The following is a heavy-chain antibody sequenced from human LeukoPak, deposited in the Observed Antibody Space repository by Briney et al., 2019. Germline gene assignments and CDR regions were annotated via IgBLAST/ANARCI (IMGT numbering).Heavy chain of an antibody. CDR2: ISYDGSNK. J-gene: IGHJ3*02. CDR1: GFTFSSYA. Sequence: PGGSLRLSCAASGFTFSSYAMHWVRQAPGKGLEWVAVISYDGSNKYYADSVKGRFTISRDNSKNTLYLQMNSLRAEDTAVYYCARDDYGDYVFAFDIWSQGTMVTVSS. D-gene: IGHD4-17*01. CDR3: ARDDYGDYVFAFDI. V-gene: IGHV3-30-3*01.